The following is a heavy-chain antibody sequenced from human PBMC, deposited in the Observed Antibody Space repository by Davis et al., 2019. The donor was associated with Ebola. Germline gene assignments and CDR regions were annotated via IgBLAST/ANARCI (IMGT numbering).Heavy chain of an antibody. CDR1: GFSYSGYA. CDR2: IVGGGSST. J-gene: IGHJ4*02. CDR3: ARVPIVATIRADY. Sequence: GGSLRLSCAASGFSYSGYAMSWVRQAPGKGLEWVSGIVGGGSSTYYADSVKGRFTISRDNAKNSLYLQINSLRDEDTAVYYCARVPIVATIRADYWGQGTLVTVSS. D-gene: IGHD5-12*01. V-gene: IGHV3-23*01.